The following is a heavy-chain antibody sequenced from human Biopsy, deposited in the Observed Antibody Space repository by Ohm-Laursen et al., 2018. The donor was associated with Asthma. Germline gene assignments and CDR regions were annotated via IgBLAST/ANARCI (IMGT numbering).Heavy chain of an antibody. J-gene: IGHJ6*02. Sequence: SVKVSCKASGDSLGSFINYAISWVRQAPRQGLEWMGGLIPVLGTADYAPMFEGRVTITADESTSTAYLELTSLRFEDTAVYYCARGYSGTDRIVYYYSGMEVWGQGTLVTVSS. D-gene: IGHD5-12*01. CDR3: ARGYSGTDRIVYYYSGMEV. CDR2: LIPVLGTA. V-gene: IGHV1-69*13. CDR1: GDSLGSFINYA.